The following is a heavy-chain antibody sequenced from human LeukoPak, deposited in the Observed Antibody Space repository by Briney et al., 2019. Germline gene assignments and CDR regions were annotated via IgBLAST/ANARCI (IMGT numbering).Heavy chain of an antibody. CDR1: GFTLNDYA. CDR2: ISYNGGTI. CDR3: AKDGCSGGSCYGRSAFDI. J-gene: IGHJ3*02. Sequence: GRSLRLSCAVSGFTLNDYAMHWVRQAPGKGLEWVPGISYNGGTIGFADSVKVRFTISRDNAKNSLYLQMNSLRAEDMALYYCAKDGCSGGSCYGRSAFDIWGQGTMVTVSS. D-gene: IGHD2-15*01. V-gene: IGHV3-9*03.